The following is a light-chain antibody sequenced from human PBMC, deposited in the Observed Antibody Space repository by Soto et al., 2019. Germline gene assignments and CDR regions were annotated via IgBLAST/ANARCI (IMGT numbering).Light chain of an antibody. CDR3: QQYDKYSWT. CDR2: EAS. V-gene: IGKV1-5*03. Sequence: DIQMTQSPSTLSASVGDRVTITCRASQSINSWLAWYQQKPGKAPKLLIYEASSLESGVPSRFGGSGSGTEFTLTITSLQPDDFATYYCQQYDKYSWTFGQGTKVDIK. CDR1: QSINSW. J-gene: IGKJ1*01.